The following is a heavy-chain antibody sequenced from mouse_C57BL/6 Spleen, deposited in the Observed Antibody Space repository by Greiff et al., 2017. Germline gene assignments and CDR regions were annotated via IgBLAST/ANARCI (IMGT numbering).Heavy chain of an antibody. CDR2: INPNNGGT. V-gene: IGHV1-22*01. J-gene: IGHJ1*03. CDR3: ARCGSSWWYFDV. CDR1: GYTFTDYN. D-gene: IGHD1-1*01. Sequence: EVQLQQSGPELVKPGASVKMSCKASGYTFTDYNMHWVKQSHGKSLEWIGYINPNNGGTSYNQKFKGKATLTVNKSSSTAYMELRSLTSEDSAVYYCARCGSSWWYFDVWGTGTTVTVSS.